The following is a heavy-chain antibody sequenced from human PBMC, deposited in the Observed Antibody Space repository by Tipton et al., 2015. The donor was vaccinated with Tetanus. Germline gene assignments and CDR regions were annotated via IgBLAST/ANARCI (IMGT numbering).Heavy chain of an antibody. CDR2: IYYSGST. CDR1: GGSISSSSYY. Sequence: TLSFTCTVSGGSISSSSYYWGWIRQPPGKGLEWIGSIYYSGSTYYNPSLKSRVTMSVDTSKNQFSLRLRSVTAADTAVFYCAGLYYYDSASYPLYWGQGTLVTVSS. CDR3: AGLYYYDSASYPLY. J-gene: IGHJ4*02. D-gene: IGHD3-10*01. V-gene: IGHV4-39*01.